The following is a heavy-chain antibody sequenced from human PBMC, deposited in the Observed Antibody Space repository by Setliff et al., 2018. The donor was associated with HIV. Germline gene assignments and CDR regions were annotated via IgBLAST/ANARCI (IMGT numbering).Heavy chain of an antibody. J-gene: IGHJ4*02. CDR1: GYNFTNYG. Sequence: AASVKVSCKASGYNFTNYGIGWVRQAPGQGLEYLGWIGTYSGNTDYAQSVQGRVTMTRDTSTGTVYMDLRSLRSDDTAMYYCAREKYGDKFDYWGQGTLVTVS. CDR2: IGTYSGNT. CDR3: AREKYGDKFDY. D-gene: IGHD2-8*01. V-gene: IGHV1-18*01.